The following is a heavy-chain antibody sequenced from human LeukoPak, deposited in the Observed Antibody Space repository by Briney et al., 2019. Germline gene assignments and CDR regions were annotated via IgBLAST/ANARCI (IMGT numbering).Heavy chain of an antibody. Sequence: SETLSLTCAVYGGSFSGYYWSWIRQPPGKGLEWIGEINHSGSTNYNPSLKSRVTISVDTSKNQFSLKLSSVTAADTAVYYCARSYSSGWYRWWYFDYWGQGTLVTVSS. CDR3: ARSYSSGWYRWWYFDY. D-gene: IGHD6-19*01. CDR1: GGSFSGYY. J-gene: IGHJ4*02. CDR2: INHSGST. V-gene: IGHV4-34*01.